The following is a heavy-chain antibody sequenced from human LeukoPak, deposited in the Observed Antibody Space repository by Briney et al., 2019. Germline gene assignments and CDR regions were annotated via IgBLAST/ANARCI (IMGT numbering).Heavy chain of an antibody. CDR1: GGSISSDY. V-gene: IGHV4-59*08. Sequence: PSETLSLTCTVSGGSISSDYWSWLRQPPGKGLEWIGQIYYNGNPDYNPSLKSRVTISVDTSKNQFSLRLRSVTAADTAVYFCARTPGEWGQGTLVTVSS. CDR2: IYYNGNP. D-gene: IGHD2-21*01. CDR3: ARTPGE. J-gene: IGHJ4*02.